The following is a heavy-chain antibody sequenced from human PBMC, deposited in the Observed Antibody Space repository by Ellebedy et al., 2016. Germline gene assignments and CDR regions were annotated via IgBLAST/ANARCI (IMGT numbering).Heavy chain of an antibody. D-gene: IGHD5-18*01. CDR1: GFTFSSYA. Sequence: GGSLRLSCAASGFTFSSYAMHWVRQAPGKGLEWVAVISYDGSNKYYADSVKGRFTISRDNSKNTLYLQMNSLRAEDTAVYYCARDPRGYSYGDYNWFDPWGQGTLVTVSS. J-gene: IGHJ5*02. CDR3: ARDPRGYSYGDYNWFDP. V-gene: IGHV3-30-3*01. CDR2: ISYDGSNK.